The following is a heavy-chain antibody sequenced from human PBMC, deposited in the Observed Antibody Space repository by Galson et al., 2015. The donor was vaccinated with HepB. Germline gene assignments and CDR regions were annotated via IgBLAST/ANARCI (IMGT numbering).Heavy chain of an antibody. V-gene: IGHV3-48*01. D-gene: IGHD4-17*01. J-gene: IGHJ5*02. CDR3: ARVYGDLGGYNWFDP. CDR2: ISSSSSTI. Sequence: SLRLSCAASGFTFSSYSMNWVRQAPGKGLEWVSYISSSSSTIYYADSVKGRFTISRDNAKNSLYLQMNSLRAEDTAVYYCARVYGDLGGYNWFDPWGQGTLVTVSS. CDR1: GFTFSSYS.